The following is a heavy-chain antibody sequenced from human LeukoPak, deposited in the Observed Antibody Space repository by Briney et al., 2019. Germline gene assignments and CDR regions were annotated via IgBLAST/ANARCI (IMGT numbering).Heavy chain of an antibody. CDR3: ATDGGSETRRTLNYYYYYGMDV. D-gene: IGHD3-10*01. J-gene: IGHJ6*02. CDR1: GYTFTSYY. V-gene: IGHV1-46*01. Sequence: ASVKVSCKASGYTFTSYYMHWVRQAPGQGLEWMGIINPSGGSTSYAQKFQGRVTMTRDTSTSTVYMELSSLRSEDTAVYYCATDGGSETRRTLNYYYYYGMDVWGQGTTVTVSS. CDR2: INPSGGST.